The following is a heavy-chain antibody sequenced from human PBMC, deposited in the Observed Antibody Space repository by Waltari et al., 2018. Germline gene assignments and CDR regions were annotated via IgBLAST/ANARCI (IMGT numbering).Heavy chain of an antibody. D-gene: IGHD3-9*01. CDR1: GGSISSYY. J-gene: IGHJ3*02. CDR3: ARGNLVRYFDWFDI. V-gene: IGHV4-59*01. CDR2: IYYSGST. Sequence: QVQLQESGPGLVKPSETLSLTCTVSGGSISSYYWSWIRQPPGKGLEWIGYIYYSGSTNYNPSLKSRVTISVDTSKNQFSLKLSSVTAADTAVYYCARGNLVRYFDWFDIWGQGTMVTVSS.